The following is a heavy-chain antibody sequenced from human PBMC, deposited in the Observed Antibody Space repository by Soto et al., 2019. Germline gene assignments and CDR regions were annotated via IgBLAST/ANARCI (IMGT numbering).Heavy chain of an antibody. J-gene: IGHJ5*02. CDR3: ARVPDR. CDR1: GGSISGYY. Sequence: PSETLSLTCTVSGGSISGYYWSWFRQPPGKGLEWIAYIYYSGTTNYNPSLKSRVTIPVDTSKNQFSLKLSSVTAADTAVYYCARVPDRWGQGTLVTVSS. V-gene: IGHV4-59*01. CDR2: IYYSGTT.